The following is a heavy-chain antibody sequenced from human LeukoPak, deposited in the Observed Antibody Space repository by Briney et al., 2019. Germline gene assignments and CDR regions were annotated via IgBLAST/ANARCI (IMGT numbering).Heavy chain of an antibody. J-gene: IGHJ3*02. CDR3: ARDNADIAFDI. CDR2: IYWGGNT. V-gene: IGHV3-53*01. D-gene: IGHD2-15*01. Sequence: PGGSLRLSCAASGFTVSVSYLNWVRQAPGKGLEWVSVIYWGGNTDYTDSVKGRMTISRDNSKNMVYLQMNSLRAEDTAVYYCARDNADIAFDIWGQGTKVTASS. CDR1: GFTVSVSY.